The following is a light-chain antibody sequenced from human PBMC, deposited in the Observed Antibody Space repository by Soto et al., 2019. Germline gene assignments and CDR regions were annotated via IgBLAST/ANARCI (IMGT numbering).Light chain of an antibody. Sequence: QSALTQPRSVSGSPGQSVTVSCSGTSSDVGGYDYVAWYQQYPGKAPKLMIYDVIKRPSGVPDRFSGSKSGNTASLTISGLQAEDEADYYCCSYAGSYPFVFGPGTKLTVL. V-gene: IGLV2-11*01. CDR2: DVI. CDR3: CSYAGSYPFV. J-gene: IGLJ1*01. CDR1: SSDVGGYDY.